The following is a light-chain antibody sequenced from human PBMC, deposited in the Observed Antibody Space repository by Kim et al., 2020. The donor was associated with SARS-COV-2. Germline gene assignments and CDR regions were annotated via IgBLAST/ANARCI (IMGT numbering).Light chain of an antibody. CDR3: QHFGGSFT. J-gene: IGKJ2*01. V-gene: IGKV3-20*01. CDR1: QSVSSSH. Sequence: EIVLTQSPGTLSLSPGERATLSCRASQSVSSSHLAWYQQKPGQGPRLLLSGASSRATGIPDRFSGSGSGTDFTLTISRLEPEDFAVYCCQHFGGSFTFGQGTKLEI. CDR2: GAS.